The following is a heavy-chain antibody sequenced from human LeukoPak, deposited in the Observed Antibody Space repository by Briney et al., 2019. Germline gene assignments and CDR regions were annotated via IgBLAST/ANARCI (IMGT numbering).Heavy chain of an antibody. V-gene: IGHV3-53*01. D-gene: IGHD6-19*01. CDR1: GFTVSSNY. Sequence: GGSLRLSCAASGFTVSSNYMSWVRQAPGKGLEWVSIIYSGGSTFYADSVKGRFTISRDNSKNTLYLQMNSLRAEDTAVYYCVKGGQWLVRSWFDPWGQGTLVTVSS. CDR3: VKGGQWLVRSWFDP. CDR2: IYSGGST. J-gene: IGHJ5*02.